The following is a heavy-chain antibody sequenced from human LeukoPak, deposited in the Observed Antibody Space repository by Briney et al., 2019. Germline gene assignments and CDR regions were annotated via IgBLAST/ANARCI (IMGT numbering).Heavy chain of an antibody. CDR3: AKDKYQLADLGGDGIDY. D-gene: IGHD2-2*01. V-gene: IGHV3-21*01. CDR2: ISSSSYYI. Sequence: PGGSLTLSCAASGFTFSSYSMNWVRQAPGKGLEWVSSISSSSYYIYYADSVKGRFTIARDNAKNSLYLQMNSLRAEDTAIYYCAKDKYQLADLGGDGIDYWGQGTLVTVSS. J-gene: IGHJ4*02. CDR1: GFTFSSYS.